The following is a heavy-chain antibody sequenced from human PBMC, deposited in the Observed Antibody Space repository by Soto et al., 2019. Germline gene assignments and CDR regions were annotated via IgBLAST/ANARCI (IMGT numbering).Heavy chain of an antibody. CDR2: IYAGDSDT. D-gene: IGHD6-19*01. CDR1: GYTFSDYW. V-gene: IGHV5-51*01. J-gene: IGHJ4*02. CDR3: ARQHPLDSSAWYN. Sequence: GESLKISCQGSGYTFSDYWIGWVRQLPGKGLEWVGTIYAGDSDTRYGPSFEGQVTMSVDKSISTAYLHWSSLKASDSAIYYCARQHPLDSSAWYNWGQGTRVTVSS.